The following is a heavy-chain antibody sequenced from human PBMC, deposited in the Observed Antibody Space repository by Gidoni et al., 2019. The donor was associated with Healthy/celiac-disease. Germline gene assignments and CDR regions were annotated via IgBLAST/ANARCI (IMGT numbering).Heavy chain of an antibody. V-gene: IGHV3-7*01. J-gene: IGHJ6*02. CDR2: IKQDGSEK. CDR3: ARNFDRYSYYYYGMDV. Sequence: EVQLVESGGGLVQPGGSLRLSCAASVSPFSSRWMSWVRQAPGKGLEWVANIKQDGSEKYYVDSVKGRFTISRDNAKNSLYLQMNSLRAEDTAVYYCARNFDRYSYYYYGMDVWGQGTTVTVSS. CDR1: VSPFSSRW. D-gene: IGHD2-15*01.